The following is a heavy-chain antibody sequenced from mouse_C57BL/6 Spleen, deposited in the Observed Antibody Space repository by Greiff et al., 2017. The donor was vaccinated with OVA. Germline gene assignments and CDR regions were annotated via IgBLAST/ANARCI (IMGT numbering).Heavy chain of an antibody. CDR2: ISSGSSTI. CDR3: ARRITTVNYFDY. CDR1: GFTFSDYG. V-gene: IGHV5-17*01. J-gene: IGHJ2*01. Sequence: DVMLVESGGGLVKPGGSLKLSCAASGFTFSDYGMHWVRQAPEKGLEWVAYISSGSSTIYYADTVKGRFTISRDNAKNTLFLQMTSLRSEDTAMYYCARRITTVNYFDYWGQGTTLTVSS. D-gene: IGHD1-1*01.